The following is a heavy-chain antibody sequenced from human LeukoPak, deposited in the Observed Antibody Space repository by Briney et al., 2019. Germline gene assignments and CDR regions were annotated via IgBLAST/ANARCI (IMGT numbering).Heavy chain of an antibody. Sequence: GGSLRLSCAASGFTFSSYSMTWVRQAPGKGLEWVANIKQDGTKTYYADSVKGRFTISRDNAKNSLYLQMNSLRVEDTAVYYCATAEYTVALDYWGQGALITVSS. D-gene: IGHD5-12*01. CDR2: IKQDGTKT. V-gene: IGHV3-7*01. CDR1: GFTFSSYS. CDR3: ATAEYTVALDY. J-gene: IGHJ4*02.